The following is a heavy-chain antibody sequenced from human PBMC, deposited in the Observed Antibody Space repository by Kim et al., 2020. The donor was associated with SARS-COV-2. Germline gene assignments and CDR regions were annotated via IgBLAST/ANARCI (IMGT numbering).Heavy chain of an antibody. J-gene: IGHJ4*02. CDR3: TTASGYSGYNRDY. V-gene: IGHV3-15*01. CDR2: IKSKTDGGTT. Sequence: GGSLRLSCAASGFTFSNAWMSWVRQAPGKGLEWVGRIKSKTDGGTTDYAAPVKGRFTISRDDSKNTLYLQMNSLKTEDTAVYYCTTASGYSGYNRDYWGQGTLVTVSS. CDR1: GFTFSNAW. D-gene: IGHD5-12*01.